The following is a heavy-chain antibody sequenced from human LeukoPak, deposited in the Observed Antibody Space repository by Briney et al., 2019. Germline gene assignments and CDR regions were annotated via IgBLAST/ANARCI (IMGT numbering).Heavy chain of an antibody. D-gene: IGHD3-22*01. CDR2: IYHSGST. CDR1: GGSISRGGYY. CDR3: ARDLNVRYYDSSGYYYNHGAFDI. V-gene: IGHV4-31*03. Sequence: PSETLSLTCTVSGGSISRGGYYWTWIRQHPGKGLEWIGYIYHSGSTYYNPSLKSRVTTLVDTSKNKFSLKLSSVTAADTAVYYCARDLNVRYYDSSGYYYNHGAFDIWGQGTMVTVSS. J-gene: IGHJ3*02.